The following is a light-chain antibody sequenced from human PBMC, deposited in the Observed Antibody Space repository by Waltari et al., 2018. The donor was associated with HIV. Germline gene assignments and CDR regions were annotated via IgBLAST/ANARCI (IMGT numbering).Light chain of an antibody. Sequence: QSALTQPASVSGSLGQSITISCTGTSSDIGGYDYVSWYQQHPGEAPKIIIYDVTNRPSGISVRFSGSKPGDTASLTISGLQAEDEADYYCTSFTTTTAWVFGGGTKLTVL. CDR2: DVT. CDR1: SSDIGGYDY. CDR3: TSFTTTTAWV. J-gene: IGLJ3*02. V-gene: IGLV2-14*03.